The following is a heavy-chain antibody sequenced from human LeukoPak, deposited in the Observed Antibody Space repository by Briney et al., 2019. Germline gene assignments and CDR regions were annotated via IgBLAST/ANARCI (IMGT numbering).Heavy chain of an antibody. CDR1: GFTFNSYA. V-gene: IGHV3-30-3*01. D-gene: IGHD1-26*01. CDR2: ISYDGSNK. J-gene: IGHJ4*02. CDR3: ARDWSGSLDY. Sequence: PGGSLRLSCAASGFTFNSYAMHWVRQAPGKGLEWVAVISYDGSNKYYADSVKGRFTISRDNSKNTLYLQMNSLRAEDTAVYYCARDWSGSLDYWGQGTLVTVSS.